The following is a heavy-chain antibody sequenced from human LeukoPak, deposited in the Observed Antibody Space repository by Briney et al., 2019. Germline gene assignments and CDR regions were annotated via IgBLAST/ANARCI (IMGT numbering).Heavy chain of an antibody. CDR1: GGSISSHY. CDR2: IYYSGST. D-gene: IGHD4-17*01. Sequence: PSETLSLTCTVPGGSISSHYWSWIRQPPGKGLEWIGYIYYSGSTNYNPSLKSRVTISVDTSKNQFSLKLSSVTAADTAVYYCARVTAVTTKFDYWGQGTLVTVSS. CDR3: ARVTAVTTKFDY. J-gene: IGHJ4*02. V-gene: IGHV4-59*11.